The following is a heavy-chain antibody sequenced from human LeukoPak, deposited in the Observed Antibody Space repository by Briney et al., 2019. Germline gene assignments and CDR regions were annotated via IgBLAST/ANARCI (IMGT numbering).Heavy chain of an antibody. CDR3: ASLLFSGSYFFDY. CDR2: IHYSGNT. V-gene: IGHV4-39*01. Sequence: SETLSLTCTVSGGSISNSNYYWGWIRQPPGEGLEWIGSIHYSGNTYYNPSLKSRVTISVDTSKNKFSLELSSVTAADTAVYYCASLLFSGSYFFDYWGQGTLVTVSS. D-gene: IGHD1-26*01. J-gene: IGHJ4*02. CDR1: GGSISNSNYY.